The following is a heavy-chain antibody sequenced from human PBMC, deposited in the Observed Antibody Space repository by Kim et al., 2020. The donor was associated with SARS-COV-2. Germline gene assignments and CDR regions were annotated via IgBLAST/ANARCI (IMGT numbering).Heavy chain of an antibody. J-gene: IGHJ4*02. CDR3: ARDDCSTTFCYGY. Sequence: GGSLRLSCSASGFTFTNYGMHWVRQAPGKGLEWVAVVWYDGSKRYYVDSVKGRFTISRDDPKNTLYLQMNSLRVEDTAIYYCARDDCSTTFCYGYWGQGTLVTVSP. CDR2: VWYDGSKR. CDR1: GFTFTNYG. V-gene: IGHV3-33*08. D-gene: IGHD2-2*01.